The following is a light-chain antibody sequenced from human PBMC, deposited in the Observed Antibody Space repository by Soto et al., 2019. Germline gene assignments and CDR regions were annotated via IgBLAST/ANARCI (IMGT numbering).Light chain of an antibody. CDR1: QSVSSSY. J-gene: IGKJ4*02. CDR3: QQYNIWPLT. V-gene: IGKV3-15*01. Sequence: EIVLTQSPGTLSLSPGERATLSCRASQSVSSSYLAWYQQKPGQAPRLLIYGASTRATGIPARFSGSGSGTEFTLTISSLQPEDFAVYYCQQYNIWPLTFGGGTKVDI. CDR2: GAS.